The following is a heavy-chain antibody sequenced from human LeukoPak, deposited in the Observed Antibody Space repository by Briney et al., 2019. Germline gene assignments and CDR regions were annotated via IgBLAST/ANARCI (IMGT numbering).Heavy chain of an antibody. CDR3: AREGPYSGSYDY. Sequence: SKTLSLTCTVSGGSISSGGYYWSWIRQHPGKGLEWIGYIYYSGSTYYNPSLKSRVTISVDTSKNQFSLKLSSVTAADTAVYYCAREGPYSGSYDYWGQGTLVTVSS. V-gene: IGHV4-31*03. J-gene: IGHJ4*02. CDR1: GGSISSGGYY. D-gene: IGHD1-26*01. CDR2: IYYSGST.